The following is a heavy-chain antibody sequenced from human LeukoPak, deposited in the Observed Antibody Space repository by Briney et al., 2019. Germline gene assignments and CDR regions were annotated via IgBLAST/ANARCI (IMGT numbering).Heavy chain of an antibody. Sequence: GGSLRLSCAASGFIFRNYWMHWVRQAPGKGLVWVSRINSDGSYTSYADSVKGRFTISRDNAKNTLYLQMNSLRVEDTAVYYCARRVYGDYFDYWGQGTLVTVSS. D-gene: IGHD4-17*01. CDR3: ARRVYGDYFDY. V-gene: IGHV3-74*01. CDR2: INSDGSYT. CDR1: GFIFRNYW. J-gene: IGHJ4*02.